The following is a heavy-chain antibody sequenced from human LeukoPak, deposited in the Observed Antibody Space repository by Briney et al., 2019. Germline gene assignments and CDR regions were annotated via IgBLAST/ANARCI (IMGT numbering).Heavy chain of an antibody. D-gene: IGHD3-10*01. V-gene: IGHV1-46*01. CDR2: INPSGGST. CDR1: GYTFTSYY. CDR3: ARKAITMVRGVIRRSNWFDP. J-gene: IGHJ5*02. Sequence: ASVKVSCKASGYTFTSYYMHWVRQAPGQGLEWMGIINPSGGSTSYAQKFQGRVTMTRNTSISTAYMELSSLRSEDTAVYYCARKAITMVRGVIRRSNWFDPWGQEPWSPSPQ.